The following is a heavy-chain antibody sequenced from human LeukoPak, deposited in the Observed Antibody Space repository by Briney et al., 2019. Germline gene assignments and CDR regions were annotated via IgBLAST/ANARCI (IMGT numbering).Heavy chain of an antibody. CDR2: INPSGGST. CDR1: GYTFTSYY. CDR3: AREKGPWIQLWSNPFDY. Sequence: ASVKVSCKASGYTFTSYYMHWVRQAPGQGLEWMGIINPSGGSTSYAQKFQGRVTMTRDTSTSTVYVELSSLRSEDTAVYYCAREKGPWIQLWSNPFDYWGQGTLVTVSS. V-gene: IGHV1-46*03. J-gene: IGHJ4*02. D-gene: IGHD5-18*01.